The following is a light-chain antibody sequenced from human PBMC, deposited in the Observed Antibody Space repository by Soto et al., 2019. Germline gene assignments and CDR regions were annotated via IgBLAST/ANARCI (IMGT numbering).Light chain of an antibody. CDR1: QSVSSY. CDR3: QQRSNWPPRIT. J-gene: IGKJ5*01. V-gene: IGKV3-11*01. CDR2: DAS. Sequence: EIVLTQSPATLSLSPGERATLSCRASQSVSSYLAWYQQKPGQAPRLLIYDASNRATGIPARFSGSGSGTDFTFTISSLEAEDFAVYYCQQRSNWPPRITFGQGTRLEIK.